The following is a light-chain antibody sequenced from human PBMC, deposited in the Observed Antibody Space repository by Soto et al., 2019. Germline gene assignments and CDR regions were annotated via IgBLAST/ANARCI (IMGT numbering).Light chain of an antibody. Sequence: QSALTQPASVSGSPGQSITISCTGTSSDVGYYNFVSWYQQHPGKAPKLIIYEVSNRPSGVSNRFSASKSGNTASLTISGLQAEDEADYHCSLYSGSTAFYVFGTGTKLTVL. CDR3: SLYSGSTAFYV. CDR1: SSDVGYYNF. V-gene: IGLV2-14*01. CDR2: EVS. J-gene: IGLJ1*01.